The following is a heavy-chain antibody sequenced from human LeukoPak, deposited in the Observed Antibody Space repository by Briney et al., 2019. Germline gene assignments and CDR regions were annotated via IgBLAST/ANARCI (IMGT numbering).Heavy chain of an antibody. J-gene: IGHJ4*02. D-gene: IGHD3-22*01. CDR1: GFTFSSYA. CDR2: ISGSGGST. CDR3: AKDQYYYDSSGRPLDY. V-gene: IGHV3-23*01. Sequence: GGSLRLSCAASGFTFSSYAMSWVRQAPGKGLEWVSAISGSGGSTYYADSVKGRFTISRDNSKNTLYLQMNSLRAEDTAVYYCAKDQYYYDSSGRPLDYWGQGTLVTVSS.